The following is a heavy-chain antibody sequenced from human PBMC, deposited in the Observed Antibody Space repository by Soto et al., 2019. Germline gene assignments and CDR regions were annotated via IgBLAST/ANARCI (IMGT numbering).Heavy chain of an antibody. Sequence: SETLSLTCAVSCHSISSGYYWGWIRQPPGKGLEWIGSFYHSGSTYYNPSLKSRVTISVDTSKNQFSLKLSSVTAADTAVYYCARGEYYGSGNYFDYWGQGTLVTVSS. CDR2: FYHSGST. J-gene: IGHJ4*02. D-gene: IGHD3-10*01. V-gene: IGHV4-38-2*01. CDR3: ARGEYYGSGNYFDY. CDR1: CHSISSGYY.